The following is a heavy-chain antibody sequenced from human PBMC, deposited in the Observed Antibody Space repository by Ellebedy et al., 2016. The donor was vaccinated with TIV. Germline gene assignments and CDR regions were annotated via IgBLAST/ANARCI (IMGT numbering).Heavy chain of an antibody. J-gene: IGHJ3*02. CDR3: ATTSTIFGGFDI. V-gene: IGHV1-46*01. CDR2: INPSGGST. CDR1: GYTFTSYY. Sequence: ASVKVSXKASGYTFTSYYMHWVRQAPGQGLEWMGIINPSGGSTSYAQKFQGRVTMTRDTSTSTVYMELSSLRSEDTAVYYCATTSTIFGGFDIWGQGTMVTVSS. D-gene: IGHD3-3*01.